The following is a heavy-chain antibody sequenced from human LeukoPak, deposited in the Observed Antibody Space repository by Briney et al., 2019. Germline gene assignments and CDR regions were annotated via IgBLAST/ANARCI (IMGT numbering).Heavy chain of an antibody. D-gene: IGHD5-12*01. V-gene: IGHV3-30-3*01. J-gene: IGHJ4*02. CDR1: GFTFSSYA. Sequence: GRSLRLSCAASGFTFSSYAMHWVRQAPGKGLEWVAVISYDGSNKYYADSVKGRFTISRDNSKNTLYLQMNSLRAEDTAVYYCARDWVATIGGGVYFDYWGQGTLVTVSS. CDR3: ARDWVATIGGGVYFDY. CDR2: ISYDGSNK.